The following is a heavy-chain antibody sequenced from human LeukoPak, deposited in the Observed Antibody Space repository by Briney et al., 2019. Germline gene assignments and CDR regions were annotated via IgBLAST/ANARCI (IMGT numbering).Heavy chain of an antibody. J-gene: IGHJ4*02. CDR2: ISDIGSI. D-gene: IGHD2/OR15-2a*01. CDR3: AGHHPRNTVDF. CDR1: GGSISSGGYY. V-gene: IGHV4-61*08. Sequence: PSETLSLTCTVSGGSISSGGYYWSWIRQHPGKGLEWTAYISDIGSINYNPSLKSRVTISLDTSKNQFSLKLSSVTAADTAVYYCAGHHPRNTVDFWGQGTLVTVSS.